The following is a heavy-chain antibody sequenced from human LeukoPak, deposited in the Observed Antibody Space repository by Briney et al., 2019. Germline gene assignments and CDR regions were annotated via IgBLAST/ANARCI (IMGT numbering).Heavy chain of an antibody. CDR3: AKSAYSSGWYYFDY. J-gene: IGHJ4*02. V-gene: IGHV3-33*06. CDR1: GFTFSSYS. D-gene: IGHD6-19*01. Sequence: PGGSLRLSCAASGFTFSSYSMHWVRQAPGKGLEWVAVIWYDGSNKYYADSVKGRFTISRDNSKNTLYLQMNSLRAEDTAVYYCAKSAYSSGWYYFDYWGQGTLVTVSS. CDR2: IWYDGSNK.